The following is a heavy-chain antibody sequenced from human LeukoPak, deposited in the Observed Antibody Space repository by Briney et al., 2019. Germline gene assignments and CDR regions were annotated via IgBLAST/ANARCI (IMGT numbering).Heavy chain of an antibody. D-gene: IGHD1-26*01. V-gene: IGHV3-30*02. CDR3: AKVGSGSYRGLDY. CDR2: IRYDGSNK. Sequence: GGSLRLSCAASGFTFSSYGMHWVRQAPGKGLEGVAFIRYDGSNKYYADSVKGRFTISRDNSKNTLYLQMNSLRAEDTAVYYCAKVGSGSYRGLDYWGQGTLVTVSS. J-gene: IGHJ4*02. CDR1: GFTFSSYG.